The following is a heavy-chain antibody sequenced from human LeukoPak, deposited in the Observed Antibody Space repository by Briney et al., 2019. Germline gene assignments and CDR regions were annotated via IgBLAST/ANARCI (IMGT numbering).Heavy chain of an antibody. D-gene: IGHD3-10*01. CDR2: INPSGGGT. J-gene: IGHJ4*02. V-gene: IGHV1-46*01. CDR1: GYTFTSHY. CDR3: AREGSGSLPHLDH. Sequence: ASVKVSCKASGYTFTSHYMQWVRLPPGQGLEWMGIINPSGGGTRYAQKFQGRVTMTRDTSTSTVYMELSSLRSEDTAVYYCAREGSGSLPHLDHWGQGTLVTVSP.